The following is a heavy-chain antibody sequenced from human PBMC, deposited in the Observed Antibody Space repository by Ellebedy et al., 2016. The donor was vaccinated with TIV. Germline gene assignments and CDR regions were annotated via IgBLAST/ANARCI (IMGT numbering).Heavy chain of an antibody. J-gene: IGHJ3*01. D-gene: IGHD6-19*01. Sequence: PGGSLRLSCEASGFTYENYAMHWVRQAPGKGLEWVSGISWNSDTIGYADSVKGRFSISRDNAKNSLYLQMDSLRAEDMALYYCVKDTSCWYGSKAFDFWGQGTTVNVSS. V-gene: IGHV3-9*03. CDR1: GFTYENYA. CDR2: ISWNSDTI. CDR3: VKDTSCWYGSKAFDF.